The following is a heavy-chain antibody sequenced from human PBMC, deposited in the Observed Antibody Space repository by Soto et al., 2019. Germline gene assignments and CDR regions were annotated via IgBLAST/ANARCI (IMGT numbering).Heavy chain of an antibody. D-gene: IGHD2-15*01. J-gene: IGHJ4*02. Sequence: EVQLLESGGGLVQPEGSLRLSCAASGFTLSSYAMGWVRQAPGKGLEWVSVVSIGGSTHYADSVTGRFTISRDSSKNTLSLQMNSLRAEDTDVYYCAKRRGAGGHFDYWGQGALVTVSS. CDR1: GFTLSSYA. CDR3: AKRRGAGGHFDY. CDR2: VSIGGST. V-gene: IGHV3-23*01.